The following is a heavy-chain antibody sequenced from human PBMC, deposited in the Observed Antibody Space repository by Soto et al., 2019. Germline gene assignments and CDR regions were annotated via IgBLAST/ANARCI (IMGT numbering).Heavy chain of an antibody. CDR1: GGSFSGYY. J-gene: IGHJ4*02. CDR2: INHSGST. CDR3: ARLAKSSSWYFDY. D-gene: IGHD6-13*01. V-gene: IGHV4-34*01. Sequence: SETLSLTCAVYGGSFSGYYWSWIRQPPGKGLEWIGEINHSGSTNYNPSLKSRVTISVDTSKNQFSLKLSSVTAADTAVYYCARLAKSSSWYFDYWGQGTPVTVSS.